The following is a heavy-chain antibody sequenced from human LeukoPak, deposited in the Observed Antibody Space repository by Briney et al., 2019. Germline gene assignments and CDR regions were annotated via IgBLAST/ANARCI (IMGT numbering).Heavy chain of an antibody. J-gene: IGHJ5*02. CDR1: GGSISSGAYY. CDR2: IYYSGST. D-gene: IGHD6-13*01. V-gene: IGHV4-30-4*01. CDR3: ARGSADPYWFDP. Sequence: SQTLSLTCTVSGGSISSGAYYWSWIRQPPGKGLEWVGYIYYSGSTYYNPSLKSRVTISVDTSKNQFSLKLSSVTAADTAVYYCARGSADPYWFDPWGQGTLVTVSS.